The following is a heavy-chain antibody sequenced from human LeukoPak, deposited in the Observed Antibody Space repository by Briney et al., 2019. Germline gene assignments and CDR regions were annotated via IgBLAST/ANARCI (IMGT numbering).Heavy chain of an antibody. CDR1: GFTFSSYA. CDR2: ISYDGSNK. V-gene: IGHV3-30-3*01. D-gene: IGHD1-26*01. CDR3: ARDLHGRYVAFYYFDY. J-gene: IGHJ4*02. Sequence: PGGSRRLSCAASGFTFSSYAMHWVRQAPGKGLEWVAVISYDGSNKYYADSVKGRFTISRDNSKNTLYLQMNSLRAEDTAVYYCARDLHGRYVAFYYFDYWGQGTLVTVSS.